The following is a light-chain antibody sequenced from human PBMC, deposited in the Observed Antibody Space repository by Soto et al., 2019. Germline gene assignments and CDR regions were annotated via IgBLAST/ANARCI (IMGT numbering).Light chain of an antibody. CDR2: DVS. Sequence: QSVLTQPDSVSGSPGQSITISCTGTSSDVGGYNYVSWYQQHPGKAPKLMIYDVSNRPSGVSNRFSGSKSGNTASLTISGLQAEDEADYYCSSYTSSNSWVFGGGTRLTVL. V-gene: IGLV2-14*01. CDR1: SSDVGGYNY. CDR3: SSYTSSNSWV. J-gene: IGLJ3*02.